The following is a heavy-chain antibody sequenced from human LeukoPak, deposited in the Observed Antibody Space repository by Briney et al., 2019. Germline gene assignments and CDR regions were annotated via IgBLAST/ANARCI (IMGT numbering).Heavy chain of an antibody. CDR3: SRGNSYGYASD. V-gene: IGHV3-53*01. Sequence: GGSLRLSCAASGFTVSSHLMRWVRQAPGKGLEWVAVIYSGGSKYYADSVKGRFTISRDNSKNTLYLEMNSLRAEDTAVYYGSRGNSYGYASDWGQGTLVTVSS. J-gene: IGHJ4*02. D-gene: IGHD5-18*01. CDR2: IYSGGSK. CDR1: GFTVSSHL.